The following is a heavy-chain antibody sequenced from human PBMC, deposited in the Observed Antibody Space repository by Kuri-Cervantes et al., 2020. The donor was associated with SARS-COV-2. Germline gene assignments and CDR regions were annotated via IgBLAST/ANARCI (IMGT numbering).Heavy chain of an antibody. CDR1: GFTFSRYA. CDR3: ARDRVGVHDS. Sequence: VGLLRLYCAASGFTFSRYAMHWVRQAPGKGLEWVAVISYDGSNKDYTASGKGRFTISRDNSQNTLYLQMKSLRTEDTALYYCARDRVGVHDSWGQGTLVTVSS. V-gene: IGHV3-30-3*01. J-gene: IGHJ4*02. CDR2: ISYDGSNK. D-gene: IGHD2-21*01.